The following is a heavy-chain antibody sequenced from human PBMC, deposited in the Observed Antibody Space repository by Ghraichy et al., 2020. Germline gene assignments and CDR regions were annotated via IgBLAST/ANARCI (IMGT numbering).Heavy chain of an antibody. V-gene: IGHV3-74*01. CDR2: INSDGSST. CDR1: GFTFSSYW. CDR3: ASSSSWLVY. J-gene: IGHJ4*02. Sequence: GESLNISCAASGFTFSSYWMHWVRQAPGKGLVWVSRINSDGSSTSYADSVKGRFTISRDNAKNTLYLQMNSLRAEDTAVYYCASSSSWLVYWGQGTLVTVSS. D-gene: IGHD6-13*01.